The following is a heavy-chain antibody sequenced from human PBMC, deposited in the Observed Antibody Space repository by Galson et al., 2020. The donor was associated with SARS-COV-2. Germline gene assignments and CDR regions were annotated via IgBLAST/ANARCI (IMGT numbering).Heavy chain of an antibody. CDR1: GFTFTNYG. D-gene: IGHD6-19*01. CDR3: ARDPAGTRGNFDY. Sequence: GESLKISCAASGFTFTNYGMHWVRQAPGKGLEWVAVIWFDGSSKYYVDSVKGRFTISRDNSENTLYLQMDSLRAEDTAVYYCARDPAGTRGNFDYWGQGTLLTVSS. CDR2: IWFDGSSK. J-gene: IGHJ4*02. V-gene: IGHV3-33*01.